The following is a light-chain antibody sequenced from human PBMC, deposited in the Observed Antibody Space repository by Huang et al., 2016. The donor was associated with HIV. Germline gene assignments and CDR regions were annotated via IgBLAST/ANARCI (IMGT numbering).Light chain of an antibody. J-gene: IGKJ4*01. Sequence: ELVLTQSPATLSLSPGERATLSCRASQNITSFLAWYRQKPGQAPKLLIFDATNRANGTPARFSGSGAGTDFTLTIHSLEPEDFAVYYCQQRIQWPRLTFGGGTRVEMK. CDR1: QNITSF. CDR2: DAT. CDR3: QQRIQWPRLT. V-gene: IGKV3-11*01.